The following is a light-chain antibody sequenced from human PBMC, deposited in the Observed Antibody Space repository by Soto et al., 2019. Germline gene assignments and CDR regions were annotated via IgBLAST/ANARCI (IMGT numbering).Light chain of an antibody. CDR3: QQYSNWPPHT. Sequence: EIVMTQSPATLSVSPGERATLSCRASQSVSSNLAWYQQKPGQAPRLLIYAASTRATGIPARFSGSGSGTEFTLTISSLQSEDFAFYYCQQYSNWPPHTFGQGTKLEIK. CDR2: AAS. V-gene: IGKV3-15*01. CDR1: QSVSSN. J-gene: IGKJ2*01.